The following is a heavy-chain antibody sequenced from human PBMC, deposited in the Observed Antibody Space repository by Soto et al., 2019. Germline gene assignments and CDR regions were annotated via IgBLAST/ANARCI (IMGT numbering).Heavy chain of an antibody. V-gene: IGHV4-59*01. CDR1: GGSISSYY. CDR3: ARVAGCGGDCRSPFDY. CDR2: IYYSGST. J-gene: IGHJ4*02. D-gene: IGHD2-21*02. Sequence: SETLSLTCTVSGGSISSYYWSWIRQPPGKGLGWIGYIYYSGSTNYNPSLKSRVTISVDTSKNQFSLKLSSVTAADTAVYYCARVAGCGGDCRSPFDYWGQGTLVTVSS.